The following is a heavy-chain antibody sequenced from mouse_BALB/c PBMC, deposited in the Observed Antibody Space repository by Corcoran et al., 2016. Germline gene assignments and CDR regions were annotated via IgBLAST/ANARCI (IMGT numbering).Heavy chain of an antibody. CDR1: GYTFTSYD. CDR3: ARYYRYAIDY. Sequence: QVQLQQSEPELVKPGALVKISCKASGYTFTSYDINWVKQRPGQGLEWIGWIYPGDGSTKYNEKFKGKATLTADKSSSTAYMQLSSLTSENSAVYFCARYYRYAIDYWGQGTSVTVSS. CDR2: IYPGDGST. D-gene: IGHD2-14*01. V-gene: IGHV1S56*01. J-gene: IGHJ4*01.